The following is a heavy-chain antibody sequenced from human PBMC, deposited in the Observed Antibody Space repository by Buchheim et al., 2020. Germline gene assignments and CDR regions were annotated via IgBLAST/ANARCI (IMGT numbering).Heavy chain of an antibody. CDR1: GYTFTSYY. Sequence: QVQLVQSGAEVKKPGASVKVSCKASGYTFTSYYMHWVRQAPGQGLEWMGIINPSGGSTSYAQKFQGRVNMTRDTSTSTVYMELSSLRSEDTAVYYCARALPVGWLNSAEYFQHWGQGTL. J-gene: IGHJ1*01. CDR2: INPSGGST. D-gene: IGHD5-12*01. V-gene: IGHV1-46*01. CDR3: ARALPVGWLNSAEYFQH.